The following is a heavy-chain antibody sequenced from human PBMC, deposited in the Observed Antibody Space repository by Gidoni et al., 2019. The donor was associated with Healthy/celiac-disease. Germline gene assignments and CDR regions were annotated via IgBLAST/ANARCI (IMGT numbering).Heavy chain of an antibody. CDR2: FDPEDGET. Sequence: QVQLVQSGAEVKKPGASVKVSCKVSGYTLTELSMHWVRQAPGKGLEWMGGFDPEDGETIYAQKFQGRVTMTEDTSTDTAYMELSSLRSEDTAVYYCATGITIFGVVIRPDYYFDYWGQGTLVTVSS. CDR1: GYTLTELS. D-gene: IGHD3-3*01. V-gene: IGHV1-24*01. CDR3: ATGITIFGVVIRPDYYFDY. J-gene: IGHJ4*02.